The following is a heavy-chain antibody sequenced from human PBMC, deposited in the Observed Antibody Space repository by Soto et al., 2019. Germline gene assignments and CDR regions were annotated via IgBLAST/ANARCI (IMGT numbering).Heavy chain of an antibody. Sequence: XTLSLTCTVSGASLNNSTYFWGWIRQPPGKGLEWICDIYYSGGTSYTPSLKSRVVISVDTSKNQFSLQLTSVTAADTDVYYCARAMTFYESVGYYYNWGQGNMVTGSS. D-gene: IGHD3-22*01. CDR2: IYYSGGT. CDR3: ARAMTFYESVGYYYN. V-gene: IGHV4-39*01. CDR1: GASLNNSTYF. J-gene: IGHJ4*02.